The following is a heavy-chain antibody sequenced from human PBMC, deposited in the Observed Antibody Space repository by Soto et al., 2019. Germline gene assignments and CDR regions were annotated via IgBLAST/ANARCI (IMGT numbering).Heavy chain of an antibody. J-gene: IGHJ4*02. V-gene: IGHV3-66*01. D-gene: IGHD3-10*01. Sequence: VQLVESGGGLVQPGGSQRLSCVASGFTVSSDFLGWVRQAPGKGLEWVSVIYSGGNTYYADSGKGRFTIYRDKSKNQLDLQMNTLRAEDTAVYDCGRVAGGDYFDYWGQGTLVTVSS. CDR1: GFTVSSDF. CDR2: IYSGGNT. CDR3: GRVAGGDYFDY.